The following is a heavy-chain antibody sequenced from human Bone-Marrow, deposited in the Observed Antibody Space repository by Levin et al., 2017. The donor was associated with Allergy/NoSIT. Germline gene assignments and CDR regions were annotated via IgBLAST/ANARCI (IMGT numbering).Heavy chain of an antibody. D-gene: IGHD3-10*01. Sequence: SQTLSLTCSVSGGSITSSSHYWGWIRQPPGGGLEWIGSIYDSGRTYYNPSLRSRVTISVDTSKNQFSLKLTSVTAADTAVYYCARDDRWGDIEPLFDPWGQGTLVTVSS. J-gene: IGHJ5*02. CDR2: IYDSGRT. CDR3: ARDDRWGDIEPLFDP. V-gene: IGHV4-39*02. CDR1: GGSITSSSHY.